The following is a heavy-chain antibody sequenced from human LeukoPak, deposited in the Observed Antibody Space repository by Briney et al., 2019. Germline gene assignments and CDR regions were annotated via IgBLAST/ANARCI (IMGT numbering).Heavy chain of an antibody. Sequence: SQTLSLTCAISGGSVPSNSAAWHWMRQSPSRALQWLGRTYYWSKWYNDYAVSVKSRITINPDTSKNQFSLQLNSVIPEDTAVYYCARATGDFDYWGQGTLVTVSS. CDR1: GGSVPSNSAA. CDR3: ARATGDFDY. CDR2: TYYWSKWYN. V-gene: IGHV6-1*01. J-gene: IGHJ4*02. D-gene: IGHD7-27*01.